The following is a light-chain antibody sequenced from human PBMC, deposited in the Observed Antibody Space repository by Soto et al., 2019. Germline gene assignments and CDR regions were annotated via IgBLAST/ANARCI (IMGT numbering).Light chain of an antibody. Sequence: QSVLTQPASVSGSPGQSITISCTGTSNDVGGYNYVSWYQHHPGKAPKLMIYEVSDRPSGVSNRFSGSKSGNTASLTISGLQAEDEADYYCTSYTGSTIRYVFGTGTKATVL. J-gene: IGLJ1*01. V-gene: IGLV2-14*01. CDR1: SNDVGGYNY. CDR2: EVS. CDR3: TSYTGSTIRYV.